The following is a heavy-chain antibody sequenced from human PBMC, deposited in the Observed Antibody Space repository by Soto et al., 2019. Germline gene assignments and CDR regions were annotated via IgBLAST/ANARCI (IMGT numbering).Heavy chain of an antibody. J-gene: IGHJ5*02. Sequence: SETLSLTCTVSGASISGFYWNWIRKSAGKGLAWILRIYATGTTDYNTYIKSRVMMSVDTSKKQFSLKLRSVTAADTAVYYCVRDGTKTLRDWFHXWGQGIPFTVSX. D-gene: IGHD1-1*01. V-gene: IGHV4-4*07. CDR2: IYATGTT. CDR1: GASISGFY. CDR3: VRDGTKTLRDWFHX.